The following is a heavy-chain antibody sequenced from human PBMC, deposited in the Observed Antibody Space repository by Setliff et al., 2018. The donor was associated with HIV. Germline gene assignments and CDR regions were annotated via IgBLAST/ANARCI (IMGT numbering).Heavy chain of an antibody. V-gene: IGHV1-2*06. CDR2: ISPNSGAT. CDR3: AGTRGLTERALDF. J-gene: IGHJ4*02. CDR1: GYRFPYY. D-gene: IGHD3-10*01. Sequence: ASVKVSCKASGYRFPYYIHWIRQAPGQGLDWMGRISPNSGATDSAQRFQGRVTMTADTSISTAYLELNRLKSDAAAVYFCAGTRGLTERALDFWGQGTLATVS.